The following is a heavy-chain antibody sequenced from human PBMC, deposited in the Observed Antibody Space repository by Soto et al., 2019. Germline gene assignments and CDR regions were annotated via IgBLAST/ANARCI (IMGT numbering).Heavy chain of an antibody. V-gene: IGHV4-34*01. Sequence: QVQLQQWGAGLLKPSETLSLTCAVYGGSFSGYYWSWIRQPPGKGLEWIGEINHRGSTNYNPSLKSRVTISVDTSKNQFSLKLSSVTAADTAVYYCARAGSYYNPLQYWGQGTLVTVSS. CDR1: GGSFSGYY. D-gene: IGHD3-10*01. CDR2: INHRGST. CDR3: ARAGSYYNPLQY. J-gene: IGHJ4*02.